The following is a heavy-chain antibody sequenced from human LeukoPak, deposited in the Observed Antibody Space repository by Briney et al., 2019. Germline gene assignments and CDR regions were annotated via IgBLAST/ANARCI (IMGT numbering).Heavy chain of an antibody. Sequence: PSETLSLTCTVSGGSISSSSYYWGWIRQPPGKGLEWIGSIYYSGSTYYNPSLKSRVTISVDTSKNQFSLKLSSVTAADTAVYYCVRNKEDSGYEPDYWGQGTLVTVSS. CDR1: GGSISSSSYY. V-gene: IGHV4-39*07. D-gene: IGHD5-12*01. CDR2: IYYSGST. J-gene: IGHJ4*02. CDR3: VRNKEDSGYEPDY.